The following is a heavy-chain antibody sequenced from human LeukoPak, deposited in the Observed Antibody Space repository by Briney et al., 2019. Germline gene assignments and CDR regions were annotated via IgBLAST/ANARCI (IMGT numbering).Heavy chain of an antibody. CDR2: INHSGST. V-gene: IGHV4-34*01. J-gene: IGHJ6*02. Sequence: SETLSLTCTVSGGSISSYYWSWIRQPPGKGLEWIGEINHSGSTNYNPSLKSRVTISVDTSKNQFSLKLSSVTAADTAVYYCARSFYYYYGMDVWGQGTTVTVSS. D-gene: IGHD3-16*02. CDR3: ARSFYYYYGMDV. CDR1: GGSISSYY.